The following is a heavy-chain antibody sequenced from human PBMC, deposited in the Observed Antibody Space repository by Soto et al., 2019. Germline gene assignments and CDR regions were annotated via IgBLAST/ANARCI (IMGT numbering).Heavy chain of an antibody. J-gene: IGHJ3*02. CDR2: ISGSGGST. Sequence: GGSLRLSCAASGFIFSNYVMSSVRQAPGKGLEWVSAISGSGGSTYYADSVKGRFTISRDNAKNSLYLQMNSLRAEDTALYYCAKDISTVTTTDAFDIWGQGTMVTVSS. V-gene: IGHV3-23*01. D-gene: IGHD4-17*01. CDR3: AKDISTVTTTDAFDI. CDR1: GFIFSNYV.